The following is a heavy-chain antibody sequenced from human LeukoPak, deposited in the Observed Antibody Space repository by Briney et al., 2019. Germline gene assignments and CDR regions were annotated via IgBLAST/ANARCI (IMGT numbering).Heavy chain of an antibody. CDR2: ISSSGTTI. CDR3: ASSITMVRGVIDY. CDR1: GFTFSDYY. D-gene: IGHD3-10*01. V-gene: IGHV3-11*01. J-gene: IGHJ4*02. Sequence: PGGSLRLSCAASGFTFSDYYMNWIRQAPGKGLEWVSSISSSGTTIYYADSVKGRFTISRDNSKNTLYLQMNSLRAEDTAVYYCASSITMVRGVIDYWGQGTLVTVSS.